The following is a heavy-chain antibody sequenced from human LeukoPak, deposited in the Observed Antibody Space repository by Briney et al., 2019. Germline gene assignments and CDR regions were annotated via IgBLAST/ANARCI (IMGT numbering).Heavy chain of an antibody. CDR3: ARDRRRTEYDFWSGDFDY. Sequence: GASVKVSCKASGYTFTSYYMHWVRQAPGQGLEWMGIINPSGGSTSYAQKFQGRVTMTRDTSTSTVYMELSSLRSEDTAVYYCARDRRRTEYDFWSGDFDYWGQGTLVTVFS. J-gene: IGHJ4*02. CDR1: GYTFTSYY. V-gene: IGHV1-46*01. D-gene: IGHD3-3*01. CDR2: INPSGGST.